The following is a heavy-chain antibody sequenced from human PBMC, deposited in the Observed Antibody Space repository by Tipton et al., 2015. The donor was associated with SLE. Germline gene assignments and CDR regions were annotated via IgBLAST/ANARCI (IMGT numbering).Heavy chain of an antibody. V-gene: IGHV4-59*01. Sequence: TLSLTCTVSGGSISSYYWSWIRQPPGKGLEWIGYVYYRGSTTYNPSLKSRVTISIDTSKNQFSLNLSPVTAADTAVYYCARTMTRPLMWYDPWGQGILVTVST. D-gene: IGHD5-24*01. CDR1: GGSISSYY. CDR3: ARTMTRPLMWYDP. CDR2: VYYRGST. J-gene: IGHJ5*02.